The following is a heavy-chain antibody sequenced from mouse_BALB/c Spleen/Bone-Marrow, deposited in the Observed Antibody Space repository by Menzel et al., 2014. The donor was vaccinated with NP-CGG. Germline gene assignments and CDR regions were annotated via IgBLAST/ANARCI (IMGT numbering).Heavy chain of an antibody. J-gene: IGHJ3*01. V-gene: IGHV14-3*02. Sequence: VQLKESGAELVKPGASVKVSCTASGFNIKDSYMHWVKQRPEQGLERIGRIDPANVNTKYDPKFQGKATITVDPSSNTAYLQLSSLTPEDTAVYYCARRGDRYEAWFPYWGQGTLVTVSA. CDR3: ARRGDRYEAWFPY. CDR2: IDPANVNT. CDR1: GFNIKDSY. D-gene: IGHD2-14*01.